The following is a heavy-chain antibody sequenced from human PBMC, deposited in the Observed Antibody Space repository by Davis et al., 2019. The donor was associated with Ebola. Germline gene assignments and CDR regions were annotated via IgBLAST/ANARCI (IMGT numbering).Heavy chain of an antibody. V-gene: IGHV4-59*08. Sequence: PSETLSLTCTVSGGSISSYYWSWIRQPPGEGLEWIGYIYYSGSTNYNPSLKSRVTISVDTSKNQFSLKLSSVTAADTAVYYCARCLGGARVFDYWGQGTLVTVSS. CDR3: ARCLGGARVFDY. CDR1: GGSISSYY. CDR2: IYYSGST. D-gene: IGHD3-16*01. J-gene: IGHJ4*02.